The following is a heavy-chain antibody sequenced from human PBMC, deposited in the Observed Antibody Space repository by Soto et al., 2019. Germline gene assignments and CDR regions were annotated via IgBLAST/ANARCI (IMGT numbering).Heavy chain of an antibody. D-gene: IGHD3-16*01. CDR2: IYSGGST. Sequence: GGSLRLSCAASGFTVSSNYMSWVRQAPGRGLEWVSVIYSGGSTYYADSVKGRFTISRDNSKNTLYLQMNSLRAEDTAVYYCARVKSRMGEWRNYWGQGTLVTV. CDR1: GFTVSSNY. CDR3: ARVKSRMGEWRNY. J-gene: IGHJ4*02. V-gene: IGHV3-66*01.